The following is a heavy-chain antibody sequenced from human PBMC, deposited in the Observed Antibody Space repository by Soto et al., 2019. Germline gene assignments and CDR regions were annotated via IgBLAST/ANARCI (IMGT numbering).Heavy chain of an antibody. Sequence: GSLRLSCAASGXTISSYWMHWVRRAPGKGLELVAVISYDGSNKYYADSVKGRFTISRDKSKKKLYLQMNSMRAQDTAVYYFAKDGIAVAGTGEFDYWGQGTLGTVSS. CDR2: ISYDGSNK. CDR1: GXTISSYW. J-gene: IGHJ4*02. D-gene: IGHD6-19*01. CDR3: AKDGIAVAGTGEFDY. V-gene: IGHV3-30*18.